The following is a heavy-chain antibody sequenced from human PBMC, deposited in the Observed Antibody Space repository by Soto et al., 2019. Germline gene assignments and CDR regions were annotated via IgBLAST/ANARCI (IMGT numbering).Heavy chain of an antibody. V-gene: IGHV3-23*01. CDR1: GFIFSSYA. D-gene: IGHD3-22*01. CDR2: ISTNGGVT. CDR3: ARNRPYSSGYSQDY. J-gene: IGHJ4*02. Sequence: GGSLRLSCAASGFIFSSYAMSWVRQAPGKGLEWVSAISTNGGVTYHADSVKGRFTISRDNSKNTLYLQMNSLRAEDTAVYYCARNRPYSSGYSQDYWGQGTLVTVSS.